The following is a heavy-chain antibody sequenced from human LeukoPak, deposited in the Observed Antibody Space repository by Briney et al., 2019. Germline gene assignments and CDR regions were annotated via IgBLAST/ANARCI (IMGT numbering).Heavy chain of an antibody. D-gene: IGHD3-10*01. V-gene: IGHV1-69*08. Sequence: SVKVSCKASGCTFSSYTISWVRQAPGQGLEWLGMICPNLGKANYAQKFQGRVTITADKSTSTAYMKLSSLRSDDTAVYYCASDFGRVMVRGEYYFDYWGQGTLVTVSS. CDR3: ASDFGRVMVRGEYYFDY. J-gene: IGHJ4*02. CDR2: ICPNLGKA. CDR1: GCTFSSYT.